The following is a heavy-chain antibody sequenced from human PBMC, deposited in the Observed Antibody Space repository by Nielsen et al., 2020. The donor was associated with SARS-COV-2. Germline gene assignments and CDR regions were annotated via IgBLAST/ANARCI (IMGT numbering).Heavy chain of an antibody. CDR2: IYYSGST. D-gene: IGHD1-7*01. Sequence: RQAPGKGLEWIGYIYYSGSTNYNPSLKSRVTISVDTSKNQFSLKLSSVTAADTAVYYCARTFRTGTTGPWGQGTLVTVSS. CDR3: ARTFRTGTTGP. V-gene: IGHV4-59*01. J-gene: IGHJ5*02.